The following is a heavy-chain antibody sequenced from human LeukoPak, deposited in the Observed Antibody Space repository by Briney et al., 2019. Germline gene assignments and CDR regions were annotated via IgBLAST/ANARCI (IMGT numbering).Heavy chain of an antibody. CDR1: GFTVSSNY. J-gene: IGHJ4*02. CDR2: IYSGGST. D-gene: IGHD3-16*01. Sequence: GGSLRLSCAASGFTVSSNYMSWVRQAPGKGLEWVSVIYSGGSTYYADSVKGRFTISRDNSKNTLYLQMNSLRAEDTAVYYCARGASMITFGGELDYWGQATLVTVSS. CDR3: ARGASMITFGGELDY. V-gene: IGHV3-66*02.